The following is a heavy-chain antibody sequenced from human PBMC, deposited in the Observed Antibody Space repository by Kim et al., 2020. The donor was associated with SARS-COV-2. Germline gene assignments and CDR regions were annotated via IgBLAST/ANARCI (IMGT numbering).Heavy chain of an antibody. D-gene: IGHD3-10*01. CDR2: ISGSGGST. CDR3: AIDPYYYGSGSYYCGH. Sequence: GGSLRLSCAASGFTFSSYAMSWVRQAPGKWLEWVSAISGSGGSTYYADSVKGRFTISRDNSKNTLYLQMNSLRAEDTAVYYCAIDPYYYGSGSYYCGHWGQGTLVTVAS. CDR1: GFTFSSYA. J-gene: IGHJ4*02. V-gene: IGHV3-23*01.